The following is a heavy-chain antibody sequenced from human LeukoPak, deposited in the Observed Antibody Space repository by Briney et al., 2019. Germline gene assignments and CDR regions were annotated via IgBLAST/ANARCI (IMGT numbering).Heavy chain of an antibody. CDR3: ARLRIAAAGTGFDP. V-gene: IGHV4-4*02. Sequence: SETLSLTCAVSGGTIGMIDWWSWIRQPPGKGLEWVGEIFHTGTANYNPSLKSRLTISVDTSKNQFSLKLSSVTAADTAVYYCARLRIAAAGTGFDPWGQGTLVTVSS. CDR1: GGTIGMIDW. CDR2: IFHTGTA. J-gene: IGHJ5*02. D-gene: IGHD6-13*01.